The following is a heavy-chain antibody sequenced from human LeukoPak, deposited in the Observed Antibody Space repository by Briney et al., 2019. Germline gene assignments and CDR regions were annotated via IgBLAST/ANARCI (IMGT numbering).Heavy chain of an antibody. V-gene: IGHV3-23*01. D-gene: IGHD2-2*01. J-gene: IGHJ4*02. CDR3: AKDRGVGSTSCYDY. CDR2: ISGSGGST. CDR1: GFTFSSYA. Sequence: AGGSLRLSCAASGFTFSSYAVSWVRQAPGKGLEWVSAISGSGGSTYYADSVKGRFTISRDNSKNTLYLQMNSLRAEDTAVYYCAKDRGVGSTSCYDYWGQGTLVTVSS.